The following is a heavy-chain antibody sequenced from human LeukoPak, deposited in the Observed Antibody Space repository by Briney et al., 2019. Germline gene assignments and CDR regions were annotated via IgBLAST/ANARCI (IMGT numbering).Heavy chain of an antibody. CDR1: GGSISSGNW. V-gene: IGHV4-4*02. J-gene: IGHJ4*02. CDR3: AKVTVAAGIWSFAY. D-gene: IGHD6-13*01. Sequence: SETLSLTCAVSGGSISSGNWWSWVRQAPGKGLEWIGEIYHSGSTNYNPSLKSRVTISVDKSKNQFSLNLSSMTAADTAVYYCAKVTVAAGIWSFAYWGQGTLVTVSS. CDR2: IYHSGST.